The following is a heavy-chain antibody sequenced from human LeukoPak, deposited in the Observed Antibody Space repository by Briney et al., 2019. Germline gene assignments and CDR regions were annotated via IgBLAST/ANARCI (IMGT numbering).Heavy chain of an antibody. Sequence: GGSLRLSCAASGFTFSSYSVNWVRQAPGKGLEWVSSISSSSSYIYYADSVKGRFTISRDNAKNSLYLQMNSLRAEDTAVYYCARDYYYDSSGYLATFDYWGQGTLVTVSS. J-gene: IGHJ4*02. CDR3: ARDYYYDSSGYLATFDY. D-gene: IGHD3-22*01. CDR2: ISSSSSYI. V-gene: IGHV3-21*01. CDR1: GFTFSSYS.